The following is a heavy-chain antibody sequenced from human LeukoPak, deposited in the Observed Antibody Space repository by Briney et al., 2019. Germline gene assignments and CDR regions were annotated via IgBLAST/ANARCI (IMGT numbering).Heavy chain of an antibody. Sequence: PGRSLRLSCAASGFTFDDYAMHWVRQAPGKGLEWVSGISWNSGSIGYADSVKGRFTISRDNAKNSLYLQMNSLRAEDTALYYCAKDTIPRYEARIFGYWGQGTLVTVSP. CDR1: GFTFDDYA. CDR3: AKDTIPRYEARIFGY. D-gene: IGHD2/OR15-2a*01. V-gene: IGHV3-9*01. CDR2: ISWNSGSI. J-gene: IGHJ4*02.